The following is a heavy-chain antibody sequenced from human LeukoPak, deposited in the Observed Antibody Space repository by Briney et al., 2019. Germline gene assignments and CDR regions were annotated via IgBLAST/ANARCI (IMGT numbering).Heavy chain of an antibody. CDR2: ISLSGST. Sequence: SGTLSLTCAVSGDSISRSIWWTWVRQPPGKGLEWIGGISLSGSTNYNPSLRSRVTISLDKTNNQFSLKLTSVTAADTAVYYCASRWVLTGEPYWGQGTLVTVSS. CDR1: GDSISRSIW. J-gene: IGHJ4*02. D-gene: IGHD7-27*01. V-gene: IGHV4-4*02. CDR3: ASRWVLTGEPY.